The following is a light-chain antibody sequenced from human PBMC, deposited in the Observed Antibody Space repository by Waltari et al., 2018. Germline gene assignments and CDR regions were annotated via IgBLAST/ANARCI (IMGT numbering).Light chain of an antibody. J-gene: IGKJ3*01. CDR2: TTS. CDR3: QQYHSPPFT. CDR1: QEISNS. V-gene: IGKV1-NL1*01. Sequence: DIQMTLSPSSLSASVGHRATFTCRPSQEISNSLAWYHQEPGKAPILLVYTTSRLESGVPSRFSGTGSGTDYTLTISSLQPEDFATYFCQQYHSPPFTFGPGTKVDFK.